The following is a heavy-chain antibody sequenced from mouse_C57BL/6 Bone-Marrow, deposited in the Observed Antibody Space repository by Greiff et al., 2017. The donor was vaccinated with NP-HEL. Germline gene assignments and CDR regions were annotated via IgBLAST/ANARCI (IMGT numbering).Heavy chain of an antibody. CDR2: IHPSDSDT. CDR3: AIFGGLRRENY. J-gene: IGHJ2*01. V-gene: IGHV1-74*01. D-gene: IGHD2-2*01. CDR1: GYTFTSYW. Sequence: QVQLQQPGAELVKPGASVKVSCKASGYTFTSYWMHWVKQRPGQGLEWIGRIHPSDSDTNYNQKFKGKATLTVDESSSTAYMQRSSLTSEDSAVYYCAIFGGLRRENYWGQGTTLTVSS.